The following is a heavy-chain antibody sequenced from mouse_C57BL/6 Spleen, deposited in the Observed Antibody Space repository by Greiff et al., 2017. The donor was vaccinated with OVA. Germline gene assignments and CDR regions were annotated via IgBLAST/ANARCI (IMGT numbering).Heavy chain of an antibody. J-gene: IGHJ2*01. V-gene: IGHV5-9*01. CDR3: ARQGWDPYFDY. CDR2: ISGGGGNT. Sequence: EVKLVESGGGLVKPGGPLKLSCAASGFTFSSYTMSWVRQTPEKRLEWVATISGGGGNTYYPDSVKGRFTISRDNAKNTLYLQMSSLRSEDTALYYCARQGWDPYFDYWGQGTTLTVSS. D-gene: IGHD4-1*01. CDR1: GFTFSSYT.